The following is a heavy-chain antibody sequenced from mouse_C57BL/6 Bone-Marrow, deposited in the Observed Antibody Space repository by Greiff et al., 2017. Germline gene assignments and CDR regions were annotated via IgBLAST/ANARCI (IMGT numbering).Heavy chain of an antibody. V-gene: IGHV14-1*01. CDR3: TTCYGNYAGFAY. D-gene: IGHD2-1*01. CDR1: GFNIKDYY. J-gene: IGHJ3*01. Sequence: VQLQQPGAELVRPGASVKLSCTASGFNIKDYYMHWVKQRPEQGLEWIGRIDPEDGDTEYAPKFQGKATMTADTSSNTAYLQLSSLTSEDTAVYYCTTCYGNYAGFAYWGQGTLVTVSA. CDR2: IDPEDGDT.